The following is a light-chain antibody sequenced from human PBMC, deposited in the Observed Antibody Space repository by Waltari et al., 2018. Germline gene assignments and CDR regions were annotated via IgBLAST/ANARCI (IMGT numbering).Light chain of an antibody. CDR1: QRVSSK. Sequence: EIVMTQSPATLSVAPGETATLSRRASQRVSSKLAWYQQKPGQAPRLLIYGASTRATGIPARFSGSGSGTEFTLTISSLQSEDFAVYYCQHYDNWPPWTFGQGTKVEIK. V-gene: IGKV3-15*01. J-gene: IGKJ1*01. CDR3: QHYDNWPPWT. CDR2: GAS.